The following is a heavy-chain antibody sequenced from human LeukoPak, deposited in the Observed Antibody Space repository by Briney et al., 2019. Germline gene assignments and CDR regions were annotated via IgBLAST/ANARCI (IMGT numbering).Heavy chain of an antibody. V-gene: IGHV5-51*03. CDR3: ARRPLHSQNWLAP. CDR1: GDWFTSYW. CDR2: IFPGDSDT. Sequence: TPGESVKISCKGYGDWFTSYWVAWVRQMPGKGLEWMGIIFPGDSDTRYSPSIQGQVTISVDRSISTAYLQWSSLKASDTAIYYCARRPLHSQNWLAPWGQGTLVTVSS. J-gene: IGHJ5*02.